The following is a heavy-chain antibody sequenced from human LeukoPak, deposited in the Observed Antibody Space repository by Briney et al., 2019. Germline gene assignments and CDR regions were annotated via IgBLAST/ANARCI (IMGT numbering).Heavy chain of an antibody. V-gene: IGHV3-30-3*01. D-gene: IGHD5-24*01. J-gene: IGHJ3*02. CDR1: GFAFSSYA. CDR2: ISYDGSNK. CDR3: ARPTVEMATTDALDI. Sequence: PGGSLRLSCAASGFAFSSYAMNWVRQAPGKGLEWVAIISYDGSNKYYADSVKGRFTISRDNSENTLYLQMNSLRAEDTAVYYCARPTVEMATTDALDIWGQGTMVTVSS.